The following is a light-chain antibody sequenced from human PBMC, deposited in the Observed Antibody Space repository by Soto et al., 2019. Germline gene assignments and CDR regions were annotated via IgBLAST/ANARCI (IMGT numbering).Light chain of an antibody. CDR1: SSDVGSYNL. Sequence: QSVLTQPASVSGSPGQSITISCTGTSSDVGSYNLVSWYQQRPGKAPKLMIYEGSKRPSGVSNRFSGSKSGNTASLTISGLQAEDEADYYCCSYAGSILYVFGTGTKVTVL. CDR3: CSYAGSILYV. J-gene: IGLJ1*01. V-gene: IGLV2-23*01. CDR2: EGS.